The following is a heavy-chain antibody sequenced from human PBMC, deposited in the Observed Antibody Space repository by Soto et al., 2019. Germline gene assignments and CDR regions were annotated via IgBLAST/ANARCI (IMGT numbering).Heavy chain of an antibody. V-gene: IGHV4-59*01. CDR2: IYYSGST. J-gene: IGHJ3*01. CDR3: ARVWGGAFDF. D-gene: IGHD3-10*01. CDR1: GGSISSYY. Sequence: QVQLQESGPRLVKPSETLSLTCTVSGGSISSYYWSWIRQPPGKGLEWIGYIYYSGSTKYNPSLKSRVTISVDTSKNRFSLRLSSVTAADTAVYYCARVWGGAFDFWGQGTMVTVSS.